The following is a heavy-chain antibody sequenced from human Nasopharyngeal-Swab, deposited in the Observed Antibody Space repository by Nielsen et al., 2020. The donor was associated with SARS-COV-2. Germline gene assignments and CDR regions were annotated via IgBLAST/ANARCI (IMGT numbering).Heavy chain of an antibody. J-gene: IGHJ6*03. V-gene: IGHV3-49*02. CDR2: IRSKAYGGAT. CDR3: TRDRLAVTTYYYYYYMDV. Sequence: VRQMPGKGLEWAGFIRSKAYGGATEYAASVKGRFTISRDDSRSIAYLQMNSLKTEDTAVYYCTRDRLAVTTYYYYYYMDVWGKGTTVTVSS. D-gene: IGHD4-11*01.